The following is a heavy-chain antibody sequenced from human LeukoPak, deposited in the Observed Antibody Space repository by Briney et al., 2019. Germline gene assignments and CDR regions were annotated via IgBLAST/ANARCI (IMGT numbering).Heavy chain of an antibody. CDR1: GXSISSSSYY. D-gene: IGHD1-26*01. CDR3: VWGFDY. Sequence: SETLSLTCTVSGXSISSSSYYWGWIRQPPGKGLEWIGSIYYSGRTYYNPSLKSRVTISVDTSKNQFSLKLSSVTAADTAVYYCVWGFDYWGQGTLVTVSS. CDR2: IYYSGRT. J-gene: IGHJ4*02. V-gene: IGHV4-39*01.